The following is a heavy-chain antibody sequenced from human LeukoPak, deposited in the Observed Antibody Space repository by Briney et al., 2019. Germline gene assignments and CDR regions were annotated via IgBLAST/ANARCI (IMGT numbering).Heavy chain of an antibody. CDR1: GFTFSSYG. D-gene: IGHD3-9*01. Sequence: PGRSLRLSCAASGFTFSSYGMHWVRQAPGKGLEWVAVISYDGSNKYYADSVKGRFTISRDNSKNTLYPQMNSLRAEDTAVYYCAKDHRVRYDILTGHDYWGQGTLVTVSS. CDR2: ISYDGSNK. CDR3: AKDHRVRYDILTGHDY. J-gene: IGHJ4*02. V-gene: IGHV3-30*18.